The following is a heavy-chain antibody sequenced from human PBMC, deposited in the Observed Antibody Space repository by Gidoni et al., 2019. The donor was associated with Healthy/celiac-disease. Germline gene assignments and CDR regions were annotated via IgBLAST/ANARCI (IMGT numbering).Heavy chain of an antibody. Sequence: QVQLQESGPGLVKPSETLSLPCTVSGGSISSYYWSWIRQPPGKGLEWIGYIYYSGSTNYNPSLKSRVTISVDTSKNQFSLKLSSVTAADTAVYYCARYDDYVWGSYRYKYFDLWGRGTLVTVSS. V-gene: IGHV4-59*01. CDR3: ARYDDYVWGSYRYKYFDL. D-gene: IGHD3-16*02. CDR2: IYYSGST. J-gene: IGHJ2*01. CDR1: GGSISSYY.